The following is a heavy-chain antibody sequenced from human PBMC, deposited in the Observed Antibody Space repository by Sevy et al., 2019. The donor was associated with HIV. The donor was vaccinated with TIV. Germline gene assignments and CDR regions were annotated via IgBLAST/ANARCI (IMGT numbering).Heavy chain of an antibody. D-gene: IGHD2-2*01. Sequence: GGSLRLSCAASGFTFSSYWMSWVRQAPGKGLEWVANIKQDGSERYYEDSVKGRFTISRANTKNSLYLQMNSLRVEDTAVYYCARDSQNIVVVPAATINYYYSYYMDVWGKGTTVTVSS. J-gene: IGHJ6*03. CDR2: IKQDGSER. CDR3: ARDSQNIVVVPAATINYYYSYYMDV. CDR1: GFTFSSYW. V-gene: IGHV3-7*01.